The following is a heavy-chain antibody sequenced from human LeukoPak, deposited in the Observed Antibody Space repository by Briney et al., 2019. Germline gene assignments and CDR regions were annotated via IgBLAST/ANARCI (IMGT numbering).Heavy chain of an antibody. V-gene: IGHV3-13*01. CDR1: GFTFSSYD. CDR2: IGTVGDT. CDR3: ARASYGSGSYPLDY. J-gene: IGHJ4*02. Sequence: GGSLRLSCAASGFTFSSYDMHWVRQATGKGLEWVSAIGTVGDTYYPGSVKGRFTISRENAKNSLYLQMNSLRAGDTAVYYCARASYGSGSYPLDYWGQGTLVTVSS. D-gene: IGHD3-10*01.